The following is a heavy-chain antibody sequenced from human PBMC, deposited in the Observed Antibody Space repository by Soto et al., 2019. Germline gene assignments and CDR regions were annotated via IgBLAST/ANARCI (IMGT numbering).Heavy chain of an antibody. V-gene: IGHV4-31*03. CDR3: AKNETTRPWFDP. CDR2: IYDMGTT. CDR1: GGSISNGNYY. D-gene: IGHD1-1*01. Sequence: QVQLQESGPGLVKPSQTLSLTCTVSGGSISNGNYYWSWLRPLPGQGLEWIGNIYDMGTTSYNPSIRGRVSMSIYTDKNQFALKVRSVVAWDPASYYCAKNETTRPWFDPWGQGTLVIVSS. J-gene: IGHJ5*02.